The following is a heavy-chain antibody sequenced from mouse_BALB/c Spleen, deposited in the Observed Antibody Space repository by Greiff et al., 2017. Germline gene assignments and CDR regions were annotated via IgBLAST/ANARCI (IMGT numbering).Heavy chain of an antibody. Sequence: EVQRVESGGGLVKPGGSLKLSCAASGFTFSDYYMYWVRQTPEKRLEWVATISDGGSYTYYPDSVKGRFTISRDNAKNNLYLQMSSLKSEDTAMYYCAREGELGFDYWGQGTTLTVSS. J-gene: IGHJ2*01. D-gene: IGHD4-1*01. CDR3: AREGELGFDY. CDR1: GFTFSDYY. V-gene: IGHV5-4*02. CDR2: ISDGGSYT.